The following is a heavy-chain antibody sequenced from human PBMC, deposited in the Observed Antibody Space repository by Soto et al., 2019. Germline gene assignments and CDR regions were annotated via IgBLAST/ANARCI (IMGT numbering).Heavy chain of an antibody. J-gene: IGHJ5*02. V-gene: IGHV3-23*01. D-gene: IGHD6-6*01. CDR3: AKDCRFGSSWCS. CDR2: ISGSGGST. Sequence: EVQLLESGGGLVQPGGSLRLSCAASRFTFSSYAMSWVRQAPGKGLEWVSAISGSGGSTYYADSVKGRFTISRDNSKNTLYLQMNSLRAEDTAVYYCAKDCRFGSSWCSWGQGTLVTVSS. CDR1: RFTFSSYA.